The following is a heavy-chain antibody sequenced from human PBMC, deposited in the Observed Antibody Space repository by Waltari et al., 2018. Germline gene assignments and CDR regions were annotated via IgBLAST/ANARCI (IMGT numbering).Heavy chain of an antibody. CDR2: IYYSGST. Sequence: QVQLQESGPGLVKPSQTLSLTCTVSGGSISSGDYYWSWIRQPPGKGLEWIGYIYYSGSTYYNPSLKSRVTISVDTSKNQFSLKLSSVTAADTAVYYCARSGPIFGVANWFDPWGQGTLVTVSS. CDR1: GGSISSGDYY. CDR3: ARSGPIFGVANWFDP. D-gene: IGHD3-3*02. V-gene: IGHV4-30-4*08. J-gene: IGHJ5*02.